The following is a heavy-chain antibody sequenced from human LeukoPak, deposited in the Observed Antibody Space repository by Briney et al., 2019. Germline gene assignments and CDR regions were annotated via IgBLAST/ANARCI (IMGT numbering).Heavy chain of an antibody. Sequence: SDALSLTCAVSGGSVSSSNWWSWVRQPPGKGLEWIGEIYHSGSTNYNPSLKSRVTISVDTSKNQFSLKLSSVTAADTAVYYCARKVVGAIYYFDYWGQGTLVTVSS. CDR1: GGSVSSSNW. V-gene: IGHV4-4*02. CDR3: ARKVVGAIYYFDY. J-gene: IGHJ4*02. D-gene: IGHD1-26*01. CDR2: IYHSGST.